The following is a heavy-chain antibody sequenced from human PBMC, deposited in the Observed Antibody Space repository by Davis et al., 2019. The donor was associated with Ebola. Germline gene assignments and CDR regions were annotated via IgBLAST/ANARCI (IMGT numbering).Heavy chain of an antibody. V-gene: IGHV4-61*01. D-gene: IGHD5-18*01. CDR3: ARRAPYSYGYRWFDP. CDR1: GGSVSSGSYY. Sequence: SETLSLTCTVSGGSVSSGSYYWSWIRQPPGKGLEWTGYIYYRGSTNYNPSLKSRVTISVDTSKNQFSLKLSSVTAADTAVYYCARRAPYSYGYRWFDPWGQGTLVTVSS. J-gene: IGHJ5*02. CDR2: IYYRGST.